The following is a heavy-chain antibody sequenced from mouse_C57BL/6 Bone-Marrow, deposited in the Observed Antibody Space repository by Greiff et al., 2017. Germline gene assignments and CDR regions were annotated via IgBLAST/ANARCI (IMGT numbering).Heavy chain of an antibody. CDR1: GYTFTSYG. Sequence: VQLQQSGAELARPGASVKLSCKASGYTFTSYGISWVKQRPGQGLEWIGEISPRSGNTYYNEKFKGKATLTADKSSSTAYMELRSLTSEDSAVYFCARRDLELGLDYWGQGTTLTVSS. J-gene: IGHJ2*01. D-gene: IGHD4-1*01. CDR3: ARRDLELGLDY. CDR2: ISPRSGNT. V-gene: IGHV1-81*01.